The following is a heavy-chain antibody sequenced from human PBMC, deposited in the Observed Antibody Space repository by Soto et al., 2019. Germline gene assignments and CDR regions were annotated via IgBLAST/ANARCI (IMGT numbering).Heavy chain of an antibody. CDR1: GFTLMSYS. Sequence: GGELRLSSGAYGFTLMSYSMHRVRQAPCKGVAWAAVISYDGSNKYYADSVKGRSTISRDNSKNTLYLQMNSLRAEDTAVYYCARDVRPKYYYDSSGYTPFNFDYWGQGTLVTVS. V-gene: IGHV3-30-3*01. CDR3: ARDVRPKYYYDSSGYTPFNFDY. J-gene: IGHJ4*02. D-gene: IGHD3-22*01. CDR2: ISYDGSNK.